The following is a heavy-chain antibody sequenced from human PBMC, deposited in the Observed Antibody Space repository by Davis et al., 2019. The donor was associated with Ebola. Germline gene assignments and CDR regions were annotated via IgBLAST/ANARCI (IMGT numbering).Heavy chain of an antibody. CDR2: ISSSSSYI. CDR3: ARDPEVTIFGVAYEVGY. D-gene: IGHD3-3*01. J-gene: IGHJ4*02. Sequence: GESLKISCAASGFTFSSYSMNWVRQAPGKGLEWVSSISSSSSYIYYADSVKGRFTISRDNAKNSLYLQMNSLRAEDTAVYYCARDPEVTIFGVAYEVGYWGQGTLVTVSS. V-gene: IGHV3-21*01. CDR1: GFTFSSYS.